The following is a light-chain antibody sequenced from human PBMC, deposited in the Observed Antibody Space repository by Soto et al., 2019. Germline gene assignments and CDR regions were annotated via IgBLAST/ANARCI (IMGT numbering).Light chain of an antibody. J-gene: IGLJ1*01. CDR3: AAWDDSLNGYV. CDR1: SSNIGSNT. CDR2: SNN. V-gene: IGLV1-44*01. Sequence: QSVLTQPPSASGTPGQRVTISCSGRSSNIGSNTVNWYQQLPGTAPKLLIYSNNQRPSGVPDRFSGSQSGTSASLAISCLQSVDEADYYCAAWDDSLNGYVFGTGTKVTVL.